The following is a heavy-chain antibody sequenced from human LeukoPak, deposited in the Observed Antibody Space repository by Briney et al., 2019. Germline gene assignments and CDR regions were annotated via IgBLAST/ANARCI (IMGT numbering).Heavy chain of an antibody. J-gene: IGHJ4*02. CDR2: IYHTGST. V-gene: IGHV4-38-2*01. D-gene: IGHD5-12*01. Sequence: PSETLSLTCAVSGYSISSGYYWGWIRQPPGEGLEWIGAIYHTGSTYYNPSLKSRVTISVDTSKNQFSLNLTSVTAADTAVYYCASHPGYSLARVDFWGQGTLVTVSS. CDR1: GYSISSGYY. CDR3: ASHPGYSLARVDF.